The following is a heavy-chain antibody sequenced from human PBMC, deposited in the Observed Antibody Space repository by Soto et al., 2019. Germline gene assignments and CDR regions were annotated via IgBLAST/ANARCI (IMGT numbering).Heavy chain of an antibody. Sequence: QVQLVQSGAEVKEPGASVQVSCKASGYTFTDYRMDWVRQAPGQGLEWMGRINPSGAATSYAQKFRGRVAMTSDTSTNTGYMDLSSMTSEDTAVYYCAREGGEWGKGTLVTVSS. CDR1: GYTFTDYR. CDR3: AREGGE. CDR2: INPSGAAT. V-gene: IGHV1-46*01. D-gene: IGHD3-16*01. J-gene: IGHJ4*02.